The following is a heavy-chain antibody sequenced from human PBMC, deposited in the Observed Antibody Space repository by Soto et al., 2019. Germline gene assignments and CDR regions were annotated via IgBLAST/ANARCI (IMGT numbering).Heavy chain of an antibody. CDR3: AREGRADYYDSSGSFYFDL. D-gene: IGHD3-22*01. CDR1: GYSFANYW. V-gene: IGHV5-51*01. Sequence: GESLKISCKGPGYSFANYWIGWVRQMPGKGLEWMGIIYPGDSDTRYSPSFQGQVTISADKSISTTYLQWSSLKASDTAMYYCAREGRADYYDSSGSFYFDLWGRGTLVTVSS. CDR2: IYPGDSDT. J-gene: IGHJ2*01.